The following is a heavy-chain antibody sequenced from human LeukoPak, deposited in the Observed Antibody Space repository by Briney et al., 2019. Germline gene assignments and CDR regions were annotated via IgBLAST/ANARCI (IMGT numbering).Heavy chain of an antibody. CDR3: ARGERSGWPYFDY. Sequence: PSGTLSLTCVVSGYSISSGYWWSWVRQSPGKGLEWIGEISHSGNTNYNPSLKSRVTISVDTSKNQFSLKLSSVTAADTAVYYCARGERSGWPYFDYWGQGTLVTVSS. CDR1: GYSISSGYW. D-gene: IGHD6-19*01. J-gene: IGHJ4*02. V-gene: IGHV4-4*02. CDR2: ISHSGNT.